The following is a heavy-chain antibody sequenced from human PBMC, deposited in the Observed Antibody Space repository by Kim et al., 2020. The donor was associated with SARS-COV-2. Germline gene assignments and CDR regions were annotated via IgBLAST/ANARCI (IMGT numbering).Heavy chain of an antibody. Sequence: GGSLRLSCAASGFTFSDYAMNWVRQAPGKGLEWVSAIGNGGDSTHYADSVKGRFTISRDNSKNTLYLQMNSLRAEDTAVYFCVKAAPPTSGVLDIWGQGTMVTVSS. CDR3: VKAAPPTSGVLDI. CDR1: GFTFSDYA. CDR2: IGNGGDST. D-gene: IGHD3-10*01. V-gene: IGHV3-23*01. J-gene: IGHJ3*02.